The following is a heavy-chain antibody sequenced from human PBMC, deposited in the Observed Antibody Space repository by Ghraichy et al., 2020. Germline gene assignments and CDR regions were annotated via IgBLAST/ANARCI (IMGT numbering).Heavy chain of an antibody. CDR3: AKDSNYKAVFYREV. CDR1: GFTFSSYT. V-gene: IGHV3-23*01. CDR2: ISGTGGRT. Sequence: GGSLRLSCEGSGFTFSSYTMNWVRQAPGKGLQWVSGISGTGGRTYYADSVKGRMTISRDNRKKTFYLQINSLRAEDTAIYYCAKDSNYKAVFYREVWGKGTTVIVS. D-gene: IGHD5-24*01. J-gene: IGHJ6*03.